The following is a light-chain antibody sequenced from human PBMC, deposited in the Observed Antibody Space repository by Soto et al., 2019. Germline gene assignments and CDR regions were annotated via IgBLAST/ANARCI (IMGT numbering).Light chain of an antibody. CDR2: DTS. J-gene: IGKJ4*01. CDR3: QQRFSWPPT. CDR1: QSVSRY. Sequence: EIGLTQSPATLSLSPGDRATLSCRASQSVSRYLAWYQQKPGQAPRLLIHDTSTRATGVPDTFSGSGSGTEFTLTISSLETEDSAMYYCQQRFSWPPTFGRGTHVEIK. V-gene: IGKV3-11*01.